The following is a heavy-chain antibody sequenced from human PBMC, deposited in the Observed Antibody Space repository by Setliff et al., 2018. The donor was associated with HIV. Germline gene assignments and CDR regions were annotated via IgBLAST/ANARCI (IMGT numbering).Heavy chain of an antibody. V-gene: IGHV3-64*02. J-gene: IGHJ4*02. D-gene: IGHD5-12*01. Sequence: GGSLRLSCAISGFTFNTYTMHWVRQAPGKGLEYVSVISGDGGTTFYEDSVKGRFTISRDNPKRTLYLQIDSLRVEDTAVYYCAKDSKFFPVPDRSGYMDYWGQGTPVTVSS. CDR3: AKDSKFFPVPDRSGYMDY. CDR1: GFTFNTYT. CDR2: ISGDGGTT.